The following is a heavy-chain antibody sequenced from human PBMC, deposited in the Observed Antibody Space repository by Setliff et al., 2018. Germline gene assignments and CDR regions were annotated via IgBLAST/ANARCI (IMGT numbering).Heavy chain of an antibody. CDR1: GFSLSTSGVG. Sequence: SGPTLVNPTQTLTLTCTFSGFSLSTSGVGVGWIRQPPGKALEWLALIYWHDDKRYSPSLKSRLTITKDTSKNQVVLTMTNMDPEDTAVYYCATEGVAISDYHYYYYMDVWGKGTTVTVSS. J-gene: IGHJ6*03. CDR3: ATEGVAISDYHYYYYMDV. CDR2: IYWHDDK. V-gene: IGHV2-5*01. D-gene: IGHD3-16*01.